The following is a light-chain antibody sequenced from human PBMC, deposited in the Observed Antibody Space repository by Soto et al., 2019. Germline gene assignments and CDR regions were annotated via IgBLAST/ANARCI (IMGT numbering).Light chain of an antibody. CDR1: QSVSNNY. CDR3: QQYSNWPIT. V-gene: IGKV3D-20*02. J-gene: IGKJ5*01. Sequence: EIVLPPSPGTLSLSPGERATLSCRASQSVSNNYLAWYQQKPGQAPRLLIYGASNRATGIPDRFSGSGSGTDFTLTISSLEPEDFAVYYCQQYSNWPITFGQGTRLEIK. CDR2: GAS.